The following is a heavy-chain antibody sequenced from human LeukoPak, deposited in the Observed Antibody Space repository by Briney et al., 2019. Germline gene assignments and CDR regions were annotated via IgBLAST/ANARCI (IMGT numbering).Heavy chain of an antibody. Sequence: GGSLRLSCAASGFTFSSYGMHWVRQAPGKGLEWVAFIRYDGSNKYYADSVKGRFTISRDNSKNTLYLQMNSLGAEDTAVYYCAKDPLEYSSSWWFDPWGQGTLVTVSS. D-gene: IGHD6-6*01. CDR1: GFTFSSYG. J-gene: IGHJ5*02. CDR2: IRYDGSNK. V-gene: IGHV3-30*02. CDR3: AKDPLEYSSSWWFDP.